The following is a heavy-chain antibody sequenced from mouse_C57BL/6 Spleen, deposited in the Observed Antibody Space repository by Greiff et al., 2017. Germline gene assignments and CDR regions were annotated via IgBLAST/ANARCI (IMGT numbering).Heavy chain of an antibody. J-gene: IGHJ2*01. Sequence: DVHLVESGGGLVKPGGSLKLSCAASGFTFSDYGMHWVRQAPEKGLEWVAYISSGSSTIYYADTVKGRFTISRDNAKNTLCLQMTSLGSEDTAMYYCARPTGRGFDYWGQGTTLTVSS. CDR3: ARPTGRGFDY. V-gene: IGHV5-17*01. CDR2: ISSGSSTI. D-gene: IGHD4-1*02. CDR1: GFTFSDYG.